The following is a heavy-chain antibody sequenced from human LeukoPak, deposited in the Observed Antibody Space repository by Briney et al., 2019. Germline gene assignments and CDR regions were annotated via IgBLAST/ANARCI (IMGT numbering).Heavy chain of an antibody. J-gene: IGHJ4*02. D-gene: IGHD3-22*01. CDR2: IYYSGST. Sequence: PSETLSLTCTVSGGSISSYYWSWIRQPPGKGLEWIGYIYYSGSTNYNPSLKSRVTISVDTSKNQFSLKLSSVTAADTAVYYCARLVTYYYDSSGYPYRIFDYWGQGTLVTVSS. CDR3: ARLVTYYYDSSGYPYRIFDY. V-gene: IGHV4-59*01. CDR1: GGSISSYY.